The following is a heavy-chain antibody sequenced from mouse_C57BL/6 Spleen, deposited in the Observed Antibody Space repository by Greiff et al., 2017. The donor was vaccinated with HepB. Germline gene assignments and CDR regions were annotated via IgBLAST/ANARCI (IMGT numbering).Heavy chain of an antibody. CDR2: IHPNSGST. J-gene: IGHJ4*01. V-gene: IGHV1-64*01. D-gene: IGHD2-4*01. CDR3: ARVLYDYAMDY. Sequence: QVQLQQSGAELVKPGASVKLSCKASGYTFTSYWMHWVKQRPGQGLEWIGMIHPNSGSTNYNEKFKSKATLTVDKSSSTAYMQLSSLTSEDSAVYYCARVLYDYAMDYWGQGTSVTVSS. CDR1: GYTFTSYW.